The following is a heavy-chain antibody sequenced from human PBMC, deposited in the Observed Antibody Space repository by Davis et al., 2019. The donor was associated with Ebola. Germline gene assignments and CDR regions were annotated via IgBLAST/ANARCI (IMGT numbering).Heavy chain of an antibody. CDR3: ARDLVVVAADRVY. Sequence: GESLKISCAASGFTFSSYWMSWVRQAPGKGLEWVSVIYSGGSTYYADSVKGRFTISRDNSKNTLYLQMNSLRAEDTAVYYCARDLVVVAADRVYWGQGTLVTVSS. D-gene: IGHD2-15*01. J-gene: IGHJ4*02. CDR2: IYSGGST. CDR1: GFTFSSYW. V-gene: IGHV3-66*01.